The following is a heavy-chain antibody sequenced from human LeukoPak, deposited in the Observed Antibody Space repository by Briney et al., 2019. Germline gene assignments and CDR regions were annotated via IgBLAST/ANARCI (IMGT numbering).Heavy chain of an antibody. CDR2: IYYSGST. D-gene: IGHD1-26*01. V-gene: IGHV4-61*01. CDR3: ARVIVGVTIPLYYFDY. CDR1: GGSVSSGSYY. Sequence: PSETLSLTCTVSGGSVSSGSYYWPWIRQPPGKGLEWIGLIYYSGSTNYNPSLKSRVTISVDASKNQFSPRLSSVTAADTAVYYCARVIVGVTIPLYYFDYWGQGTLVTVSS. J-gene: IGHJ4*02.